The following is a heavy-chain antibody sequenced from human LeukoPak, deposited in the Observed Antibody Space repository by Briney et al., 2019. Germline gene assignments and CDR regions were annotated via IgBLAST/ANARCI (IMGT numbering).Heavy chain of an antibody. D-gene: IGHD6-19*01. CDR1: GYTFTGQF. Sequence: ASVKVSCKASGYTFTGQFIHWLRQAPGQGLEWMGWIDPPSGTTHYVQKFQDTVTLTRDTSIGTAYMEVHRLQSDDTAVYYCARSGFSTGFYLDFWGQGTLISVSS. CDR3: ARSGFSTGFYLDF. V-gene: IGHV1-2*02. J-gene: IGHJ4*02. CDR2: IDPPSGTT.